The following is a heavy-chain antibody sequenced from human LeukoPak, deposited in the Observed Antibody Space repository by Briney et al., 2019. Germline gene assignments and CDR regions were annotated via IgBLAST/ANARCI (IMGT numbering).Heavy chain of an antibody. CDR1: GGSISSYY. J-gene: IGHJ4*02. V-gene: IGHV4-59*01. CDR3: ARGLGFYDYVWGSHRYTPYYFDY. D-gene: IGHD3-16*02. Sequence: SETLSLTCIVSGGSISSYYWNWIRQPPGKGLEWIGYIYYSGYTNYNPSLKSRVTISVDTSKNQFSLKLSSVTAADTAVYYCARGLGFYDYVWGSHRYTPYYFDYWGQGTLVTVSS. CDR2: IYYSGYT.